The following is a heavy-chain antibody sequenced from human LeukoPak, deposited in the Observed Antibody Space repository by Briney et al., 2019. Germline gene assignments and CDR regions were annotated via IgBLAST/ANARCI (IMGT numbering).Heavy chain of an antibody. Sequence: ASVKVSCTASGYTFTSYDINWVRQATGQGLEWMGWMNPNSGNTGYAQKFQGRVTMTRNTSISAAYLELSSLSPEDTAVYYCARGGSVVVTAGYYYYYYGMDVWGQGTTVTVSS. CDR1: GYTFTSYD. J-gene: IGHJ6*02. D-gene: IGHD2-21*02. CDR3: ARGGSVVVTAGYYYYYYGMDV. CDR2: MNPNSGNT. V-gene: IGHV1-8*01.